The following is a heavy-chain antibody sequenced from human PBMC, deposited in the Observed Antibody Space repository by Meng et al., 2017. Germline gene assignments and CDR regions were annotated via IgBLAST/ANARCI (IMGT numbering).Heavy chain of an antibody. CDR2: IYTSGST. Sequence: GSLRLSCTVSGGSISSYYWSWIRQPAGKGLEWIGRIYTSGSTNYNPSLKSRVAMSVDTSKNQFSLKLSSVTAADTAVYYCARDPRGGNYLDAFDIWGQGTMVTVS. J-gene: IGHJ3*02. CDR1: GGSISSYY. CDR3: ARDPRGGNYLDAFDI. D-gene: IGHD4-23*01. V-gene: IGHV4-4*07.